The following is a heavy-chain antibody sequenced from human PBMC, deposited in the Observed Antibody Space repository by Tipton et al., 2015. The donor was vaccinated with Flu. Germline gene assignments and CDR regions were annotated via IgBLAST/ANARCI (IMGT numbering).Heavy chain of an antibody. V-gene: IGHV4-59*12. CDR1: GASISDYY. Sequence: TLSLTCSVSGASISDYYWNWIRQRPGKGLEWLAHISYSGTTDYNPSLKSRLTVSADTSKNQFSLKLSSVTAADTAVYYCARGLGVVVAVAFDIWGPRDNDHRLF. J-gene: IGHJ3*02. D-gene: IGHD2-15*01. CDR3: ARGLGVVVAVAFDI. CDR2: ISYSGTT.